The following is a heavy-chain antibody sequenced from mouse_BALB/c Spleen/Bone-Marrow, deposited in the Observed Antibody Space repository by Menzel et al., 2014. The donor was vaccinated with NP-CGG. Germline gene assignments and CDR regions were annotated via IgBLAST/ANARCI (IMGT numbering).Heavy chain of an antibody. CDR3: TRDQFITTATRAMDY. Sequence: EVKLMESGGGLVKPGGSLKLPCAASGFTFSSYVMSWVRQSPEKRLEWVAEISSGGRYTYYPDTVTGRFTISRDNAKNTLYLEMSSLRSEDTAMYYCTRDQFITTATRAMDYWGQGTSVTVSS. CDR1: GFTFSSYV. D-gene: IGHD1-2*01. J-gene: IGHJ4*01. CDR2: ISSGGRYT. V-gene: IGHV5-9-4*01.